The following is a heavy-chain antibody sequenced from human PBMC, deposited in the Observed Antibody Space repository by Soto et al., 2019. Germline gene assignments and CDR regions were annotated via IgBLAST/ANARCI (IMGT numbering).Heavy chain of an antibody. Sequence: SETLSLTCAVSGYSISSGYYWGWIRQPPGKGLEWLGTTYYGASSYYNPSLRSRITILLDASTNQLSLKLSSVTAADTAVYFCVRAAGSASWYETDYWGRGTLVTVSS. J-gene: IGHJ4*02. CDR2: TYYGASS. CDR3: VRAAGSASWYETDY. V-gene: IGHV4-38-2*01. D-gene: IGHD6-13*01. CDR1: GYSISSGYY.